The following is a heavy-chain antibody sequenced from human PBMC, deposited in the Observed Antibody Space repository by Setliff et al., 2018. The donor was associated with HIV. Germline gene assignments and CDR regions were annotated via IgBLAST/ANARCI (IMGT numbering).Heavy chain of an antibody. CDR1: GGSISTYH. CDR3: ARVLSSGYAGPFDS. V-gene: IGHV4-59*01. Sequence: PSETLSLTCTVSGGSISTYHWSWIRQPPGKGLEWIGQINYGGNTHYNPSLRSRGTISVDASKGQLTLNLNSVTAADTAVYYCARVLSSGYAGPFDSLGQGILVTVSS. CDR2: INYGGNT. D-gene: IGHD3-22*01. J-gene: IGHJ5*01.